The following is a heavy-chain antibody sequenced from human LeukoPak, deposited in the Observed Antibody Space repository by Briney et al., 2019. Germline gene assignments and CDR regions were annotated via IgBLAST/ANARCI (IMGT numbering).Heavy chain of an antibody. Sequence: GGSLRLSCAASGFTVSSNYMSWVRQAPGKGLEWVSVIYSGGSTYYADSVKGRFTISRDNSKNTLYLQMNSLRAEDTAVYYCASRTTVTTNYYYYGMDVWGQGTTVTVSS. V-gene: IGHV3-66*01. CDR3: ASRTTVTTNYYYYGMDV. D-gene: IGHD4-17*01. CDR2: IYSGGST. J-gene: IGHJ6*02. CDR1: GFTVSSNY.